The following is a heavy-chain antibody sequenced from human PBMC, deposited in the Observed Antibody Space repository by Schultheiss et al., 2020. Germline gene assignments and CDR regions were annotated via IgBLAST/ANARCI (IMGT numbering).Heavy chain of an antibody. J-gene: IGHJ4*02. CDR3: TRDRNYGSGRFDY. V-gene: IGHV3-49*04. CDR1: GFTFGDYA. D-gene: IGHD3-10*01. Sequence: GGSLRLSCTASGFTFGDYAMSWVRQAPGKGLEWVGFIRSKAYGGTTEYAASVKGRFTISRDDSKSIAYLQMNSLKTEDTAVYYCTRDRNYGSGRFDYWGQGNLGTVSS. CDR2: IRSKAYGGTT.